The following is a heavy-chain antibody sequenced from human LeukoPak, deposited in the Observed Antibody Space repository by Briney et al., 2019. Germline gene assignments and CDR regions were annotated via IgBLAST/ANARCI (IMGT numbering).Heavy chain of an antibody. J-gene: IGHJ5*02. D-gene: IGHD3-10*01. V-gene: IGHV4-34*01. CDR2: INHSGST. CDR3: ARDSGTTGEVKFDP. Sequence: SETLSLTCGVYGGSFSGYNWTWIRQPPGKGLEWIGEINHSGSTNYNPSLKSRVTISVETSKNQFSLNLISVTAADTAVYYCARDSGTTGEVKFDPWGQGTLVTVSS. CDR1: GGSFSGYN.